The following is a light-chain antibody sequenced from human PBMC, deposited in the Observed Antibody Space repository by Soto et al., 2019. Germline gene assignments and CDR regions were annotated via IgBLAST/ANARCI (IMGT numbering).Light chain of an antibody. Sequence: QCVLTQPRSVTGSPGQSGSITNTRTSSDVGGYNYVSWYQQHPGKAPKLMIYDVNKRPSGVPDRFSGSKSGNTASLTISGLQAEDEADYYCCSYAGSSYVFGTGTKSPS. V-gene: IGLV2-11*01. J-gene: IGLJ1*01. CDR1: SSDVGGYNY. CDR2: DVN. CDR3: CSYAGSSYV.